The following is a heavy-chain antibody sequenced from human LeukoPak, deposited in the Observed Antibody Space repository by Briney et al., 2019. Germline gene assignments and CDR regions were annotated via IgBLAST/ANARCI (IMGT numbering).Heavy chain of an antibody. CDR3: ARDRRALPWVAGTTGLDY. CDR1: GFTFSSYG. CDR2: IWNDGSDK. Sequence: QPGGSLRLSCAASGFTFSSYGIHWIRQAPGKGLEWVAVIWNDGSDKYYADSVKGRFTISRDNSKNTLYLQMNSLRAEDTAVYYCARDRRALPWVAGTTGLDYWGQGTLVTVSS. V-gene: IGHV3-33*01. J-gene: IGHJ4*02. D-gene: IGHD1-1*01.